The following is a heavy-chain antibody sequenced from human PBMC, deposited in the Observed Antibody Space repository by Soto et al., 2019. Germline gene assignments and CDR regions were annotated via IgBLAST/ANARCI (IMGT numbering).Heavy chain of an antibody. D-gene: IGHD3-3*01. Sequence: QVQLVQSGAEVKKPGASVKLSCKTSGYTFTGYVVDWVRQAPGQGLEWMGWINSGNGNTKYSEKFQGRVTITRDTSARTAYMELNSLTSGDTAVYYCARGLTIFGVVIGYWGQGTLVTVSS. J-gene: IGHJ4*02. V-gene: IGHV1-3*01. CDR2: INSGNGNT. CDR1: GYTFTGYV. CDR3: ARGLTIFGVVIGY.